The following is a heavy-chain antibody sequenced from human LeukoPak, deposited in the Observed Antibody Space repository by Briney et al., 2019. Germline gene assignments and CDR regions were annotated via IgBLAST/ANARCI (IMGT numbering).Heavy chain of an antibody. V-gene: IGHV3-11*01. Sequence: GGSLRLSCAASGFTFSDHYMSWIRQAPGKGLEWVSYISSSGSTIYYADSVKGRFTISRDNAKNSLYLQMNSLRAEDTAVYYCARARSRGYYYYYDMDVWGQGTTVTVSS. CDR1: GFTFSDHY. J-gene: IGHJ6*02. D-gene: IGHD3-10*01. CDR2: ISSSGSTI. CDR3: ARARSRGYYYYYDMDV.